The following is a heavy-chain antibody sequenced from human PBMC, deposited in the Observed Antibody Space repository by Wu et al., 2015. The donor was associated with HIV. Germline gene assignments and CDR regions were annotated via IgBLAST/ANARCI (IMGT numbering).Heavy chain of an antibody. J-gene: IGHJ4*02. CDR3: ARAATYYYDSSGYYYFDY. D-gene: IGHD3-22*01. Sequence: VKKPGSSVKVSCKASGGTFSSYAISWVRQAPGQGLEWMGGIIPIFGTANYAQKFQGRVTITTDESTSTAYMELSSLRSEDTAVYYCARAATYYYDSSGYYYFDYWGQGTLVTVSS. CDR2: IIPIFGTA. CDR1: GGTFSSYA. V-gene: IGHV1-69*05.